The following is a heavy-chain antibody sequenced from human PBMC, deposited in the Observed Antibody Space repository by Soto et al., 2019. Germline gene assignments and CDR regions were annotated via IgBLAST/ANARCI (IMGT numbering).Heavy chain of an antibody. CDR1: GGSISSSSYY. V-gene: IGHV4-39*01. D-gene: IGHD3-10*01. J-gene: IGHJ4*02. CDR3: VGGFPVANFDY. Sequence: QLQLQESGPGLVKPSETLSLTCTVSGGSISSSSYYWGWIRQPPGKGLEWIGSIYYSGSTYYNPSLKSRVTISVDTSKNQFSLKLSSVTAADTAVYYCVGGFPVANFDYWGQGTLVTVSS. CDR2: IYYSGST.